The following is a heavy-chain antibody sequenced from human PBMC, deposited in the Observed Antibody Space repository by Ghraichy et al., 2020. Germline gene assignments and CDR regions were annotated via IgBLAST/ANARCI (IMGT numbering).Heavy chain of an antibody. V-gene: IGHV1-18*01. J-gene: IGHJ6*02. D-gene: IGHD3-10*01. CDR2: ISAYNGNT. CDR1: GYTFTSYG. Sequence: APVKVSCKASGYTFTSYGISWVRQAPGQGLEWMGWISAYNGNTNYAQKLQGRVTMTTDTSTSTAYMELRSLRSDDTAVYYCARALGTMVRGVTIYYYYGMDVWGQGTTVTVSS. CDR3: ARALGTMVRGVTIYYYYGMDV.